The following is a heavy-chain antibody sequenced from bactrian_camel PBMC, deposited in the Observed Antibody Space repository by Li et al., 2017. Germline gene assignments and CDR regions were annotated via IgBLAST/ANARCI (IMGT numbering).Heavy chain of an antibody. CDR2: FSSADST. V-gene: IGHV3S1*01. CDR1: GFTSMNHC. J-gene: IGHJ4*01. D-gene: IGHD8*01. CDR3: AQDVLERGCSPTTVFHI. Sequence: HVQLVESGGGSVQTGGSLRLSCAGSGFTSMNHCMGWFRQAPGKEREGVAFSSADSTAYPDSVKGRFTISHDEAKRTLSLQMTALEHEDSATYYRAQDVLERGCSPTTVFHIWGQGTQVTVS.